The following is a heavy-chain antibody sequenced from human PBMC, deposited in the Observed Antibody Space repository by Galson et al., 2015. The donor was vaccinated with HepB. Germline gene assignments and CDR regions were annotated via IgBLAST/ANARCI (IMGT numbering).Heavy chain of an antibody. V-gene: IGHV3-21*01. Sequence: SLRLSCAASGFTFRNHFMNWVRQAPGKGLEWVAYISSTSRYIYYADLAKGRFTISRDNDNNSLYLQMNSLRAEDTAVYYCARVYDGDDAGEDYGMDVWGPGATVTVS. CDR1: GFTFRNHF. CDR2: ISSTSRYI. D-gene: IGHD4-17*01. J-gene: IGHJ6*02. CDR3: ARVYDGDDAGEDYGMDV.